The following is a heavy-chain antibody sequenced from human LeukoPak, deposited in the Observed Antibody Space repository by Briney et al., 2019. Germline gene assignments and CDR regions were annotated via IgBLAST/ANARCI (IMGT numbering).Heavy chain of an antibody. D-gene: IGHD3-10*01. CDR2: ITWDGGLT. V-gene: IGHV3-43D*03. J-gene: IGHJ4*02. CDR3: AKVRALLWFGELDY. Sequence: PGGSLRLSCEASGFTFHNYAMHWVRQSPGKGLEWVSLITWDGGLTYYADFVQGRFTISRDNSKNTLYLQMNSLRAEDTAVYYCAKVRALLWFGELDYWGQGTLVTVSS. CDR1: GFTFHNYA.